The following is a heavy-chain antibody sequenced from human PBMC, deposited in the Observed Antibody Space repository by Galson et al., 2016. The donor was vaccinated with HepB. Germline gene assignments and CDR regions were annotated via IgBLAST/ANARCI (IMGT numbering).Heavy chain of an antibody. V-gene: IGHV4/OR15-8*01. CDR3: ACSSGWIPKPDY. D-gene: IGHD6-19*01. J-gene: IGHJ4*02. CDR1: GLSISSSNW. Sequence: SETLSLTCVVSGLSISSSNWWTWVRQPPGRGLEWIGEIDQSGSAKYSPSLKSRVIISVDKSKNQFSLRLTSVTAADTAVYYCACSSGWIPKPDYWGQGTLVTVSS. CDR2: IDQSGSA.